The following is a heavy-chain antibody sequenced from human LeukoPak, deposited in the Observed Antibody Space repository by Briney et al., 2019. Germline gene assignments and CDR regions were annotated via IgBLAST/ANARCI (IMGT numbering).Heavy chain of an antibody. V-gene: IGHV3-30*02. CDR3: AKDVVPYNWNDGWFDP. D-gene: IGHD1-1*01. CDR2: XRYDGSNK. J-gene: IGHJ5*02. Sequence: PGGSLRLSCAASGFTFSSYGMHWVRQAPGKGLXXXXXXRYDGSNKYYADSVKGRFTISRDNYKNTLCLQMNSLRAEDTAVYYCAKDVVPYNWNDGWFDPWGQGTLVTVSS. CDR1: GFTFSSYG.